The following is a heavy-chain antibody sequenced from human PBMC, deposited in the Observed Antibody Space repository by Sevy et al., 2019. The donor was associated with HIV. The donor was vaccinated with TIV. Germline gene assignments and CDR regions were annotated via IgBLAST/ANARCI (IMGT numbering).Heavy chain of an antibody. CDR3: AKPGGGSYYEYYFDY. D-gene: IGHD1-26*01. CDR1: GFTFSNYG. CDR2: IWYDGSNK. J-gene: IGHJ4*02. V-gene: IGHV3-33*06. Sequence: GGSLRLSCAASGFTFSNYGMHWVRQAPGKGLEWVAVIWYDGSNKYYADSVKGRFTISRENSKNTLYLQMNSLRAEDTAVYYCAKPGGGSYYEYYFDYWGQGTLVTVSS.